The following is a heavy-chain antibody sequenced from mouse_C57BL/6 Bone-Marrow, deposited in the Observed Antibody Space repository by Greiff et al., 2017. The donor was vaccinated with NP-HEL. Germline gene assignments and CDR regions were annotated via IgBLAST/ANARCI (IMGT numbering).Heavy chain of an antibody. CDR2: IWRGGST. D-gene: IGHD1-1*01. CDR3: AKIIYYYGSSYGYYAMDY. Sequence: VKLMESGPGLVQPSQSLSITCTVSGFSLTSYGVHWVRQSPGKGLEWLGVIWRGGSTDYNAAFMSRLSITKDNSKSQVFFKMNSLQADDTAIYYCAKIIYYYGSSYGYYAMDYWGQGTSVTVSS. V-gene: IGHV2-5*01. CDR1: GFSLTSYG. J-gene: IGHJ4*01.